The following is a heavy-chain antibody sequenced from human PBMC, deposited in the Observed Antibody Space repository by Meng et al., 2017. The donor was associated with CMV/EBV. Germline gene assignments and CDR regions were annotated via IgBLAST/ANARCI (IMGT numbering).Heavy chain of an antibody. V-gene: IGHV4-34*01. CDR3: ARVWDSGWDY. Sequence: QRQLQQGGAGLVKPSEHLPLTCAVYGGSFSGFHWSRIRQPPGKGLDWIGEINHSGSTNYNPSLKSRVTISVDTSKNQFSLKLSSVTAADTAVYYCARVWDSGWDYWGQGTLVTVSS. CDR2: INHSGST. J-gene: IGHJ4*02. CDR1: GGSFSGFH. D-gene: IGHD3-22*01.